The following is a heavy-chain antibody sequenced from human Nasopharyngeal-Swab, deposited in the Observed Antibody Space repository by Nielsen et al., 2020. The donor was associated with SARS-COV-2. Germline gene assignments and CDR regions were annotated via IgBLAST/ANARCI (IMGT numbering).Heavy chain of an antibody. CDR2: ISYDGSNK. J-gene: IGHJ4*02. CDR1: GFTFSSYG. D-gene: IGHD3-9*01. V-gene: IGHV3-30*18. CDR3: AKDLTRYDILTGHDY. Sequence: GGSLRLSCAASGFTFSSYGIHWVRQAPGKGLEWVAVISYDGSNKYYGESVKGRFTISRDNSKNTLYLQMNSLRAEDTAVYYCAKDLTRYDILTGHDYWGQGTLVTVSS.